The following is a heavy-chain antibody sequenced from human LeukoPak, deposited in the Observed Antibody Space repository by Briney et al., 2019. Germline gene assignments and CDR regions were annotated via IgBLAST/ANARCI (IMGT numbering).Heavy chain of an antibody. V-gene: IGHV3-30*02. J-gene: IGHJ4*02. CDR2: IRYDGSNK. D-gene: IGHD2/OR15-2a*01. CDR3: AKADVRFYDY. CDR1: GFTFSSYG. Sequence: PGGSLRLSCAASGFTFSSYGMHWVRKAPGKGLEWVAFIRYDGSNKYYADSVEGRSTISRDNSKNTLYLQMNSLRAEDTAVYYCAKADVRFYDYWGQGTLVTVSS.